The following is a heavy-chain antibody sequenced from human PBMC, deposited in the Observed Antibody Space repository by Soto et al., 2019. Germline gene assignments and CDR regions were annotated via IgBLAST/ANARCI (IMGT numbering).Heavy chain of an antibody. D-gene: IGHD2-2*01. V-gene: IGHV1-69*13. J-gene: IGHJ6*03. CDR2: IIPIFGTA. CDR3: ARGRCLQPNYYYYYMDV. Sequence: ASVKVSCKASGGTFSSYAISWVRQAPGQGLEWMGGIIPIFGTANYAQKFQGRVTITADESTSTAYMELSSLRSEDTAVYYCARGRCLQPNYYYYYMDVWGKGTTVTVSS. CDR1: GGTFSSYA.